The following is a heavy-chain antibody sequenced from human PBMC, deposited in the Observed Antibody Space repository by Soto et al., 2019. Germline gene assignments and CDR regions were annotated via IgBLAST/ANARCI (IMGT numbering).Heavy chain of an antibody. V-gene: IGHV4-34*01. CDR1: GGFVTSGSYY. CDR3: ARVGRGTATTVVDAFDI. CDR2: MSHSGGT. D-gene: IGHD1-1*01. Sequence: QVQLQQWGAGLLKPSETLSLTCAVYGGFVTSGSYYWSWIRQPPGKGLEWIGEMSHSGGTHFNPPLKSRVTISVDTSKNQFTLKMSSVTAADTALYYCARVGRGTATTVVDAFDIWGPGTMVTVSS. J-gene: IGHJ3*02.